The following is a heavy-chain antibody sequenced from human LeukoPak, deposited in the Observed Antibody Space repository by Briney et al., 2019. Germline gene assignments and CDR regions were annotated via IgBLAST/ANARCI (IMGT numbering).Heavy chain of an antibody. CDR1: GYSFISYW. J-gene: IGHJ3*02. D-gene: IGHD3-16*02. V-gene: IGHV5-10-1*01. Sequence: GESLKISCKGSGYSFISYWISWVRQMPRKSLEWMGKIDPSDSYTSYSPSFQGHVTISADKSISTAYLQWSSLKASDTAIYYCARSFGGVIASDAFDIWGQGTMVTVSS. CDR2: IDPSDSYT. CDR3: ARSFGGVIASDAFDI.